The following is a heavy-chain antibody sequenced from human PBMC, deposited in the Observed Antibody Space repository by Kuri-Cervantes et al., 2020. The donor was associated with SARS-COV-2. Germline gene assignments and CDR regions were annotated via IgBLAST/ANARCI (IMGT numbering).Heavy chain of an antibody. CDR2: ISYDGSNK. J-gene: IGHJ4*02. Sequence: GSLRLSCAASGFTFSSYAMHWVRQAPGKGLEWVAVISYDGSNKYYADSVKGRFTISRDNSKNTLYLQMNSLRAEDTAVYYCARETSGYYYLDFDYWGQGTLVTVSS. D-gene: IGHD3-22*01. V-gene: IGHV3-30-3*01. CDR1: GFTFSSYA. CDR3: ARETSGYYYLDFDY.